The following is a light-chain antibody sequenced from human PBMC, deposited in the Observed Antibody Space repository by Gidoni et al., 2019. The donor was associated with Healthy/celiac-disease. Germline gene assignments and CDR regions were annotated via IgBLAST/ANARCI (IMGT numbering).Light chain of an antibody. CDR3: QQANSFPPT. Sequence: DIQMTQSPSSVSASVGDRVTITCRASQGISSWLAWSQQKPGKAPKLLIYAASSLPSGVPSRFSGSGSGTDFTLTISSLQPEDFATYYCQQANSFPPTFGGGTKVEIK. J-gene: IGKJ4*01. CDR2: AAS. V-gene: IGKV1D-12*01. CDR1: QGISSW.